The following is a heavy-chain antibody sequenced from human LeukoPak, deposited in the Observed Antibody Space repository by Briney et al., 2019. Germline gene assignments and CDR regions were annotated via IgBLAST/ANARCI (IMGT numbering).Heavy chain of an antibody. Sequence: SVKVSCKASGGTFISYAISWVRQAPGQGLEWMGGIIPIFGTANYAQKFQGRVTITADESTSTAYMELSSLRSEDTAVYYCARGDYGDYVAPTYWGQGTLVTVSS. V-gene: IGHV1-69*13. CDR3: ARGDYGDYVAPTY. J-gene: IGHJ4*02. D-gene: IGHD4-17*01. CDR1: GGTFISYA. CDR2: IIPIFGTA.